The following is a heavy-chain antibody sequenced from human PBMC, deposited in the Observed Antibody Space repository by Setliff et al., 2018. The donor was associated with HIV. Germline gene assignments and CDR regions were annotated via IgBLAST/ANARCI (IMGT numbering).Heavy chain of an antibody. CDR1: GGSISSGSYY. CDR3: TRTNPLAAPPFDF. CDR2: IYTSGST. Sequence: PSETLSLTCTVSGGSISSGSYYWSWIRQPAGKGLQWIGRIYTSGSTNYNPSLQSRITISVDTSKNQFSLKLSSVTAADTAVYYCTRTNPLAAPPFDFWGQGTLVTVSS. V-gene: IGHV4-61*02. D-gene: IGHD6-13*01. J-gene: IGHJ4*02.